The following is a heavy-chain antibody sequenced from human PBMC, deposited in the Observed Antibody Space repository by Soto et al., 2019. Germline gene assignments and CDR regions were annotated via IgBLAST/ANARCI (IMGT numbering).Heavy chain of an antibody. CDR1: GDSVSRNITD. D-gene: IGHD2-8*01. V-gene: IGHV6-1*01. J-gene: IGHJ4*02. CDR2: TFYRSTWNY. Sequence: SKTLSLTCDISGDSVSRNITDWSWIRKSPSRGLEWLGRTFYRSTWNYDYAISVKRRITITPDISKNQFSLHLNSVTPEDTAVYYCASEKRVMHGTRGYFDYWGQGALVTVSS. CDR3: ASEKRVMHGTRGYFDY.